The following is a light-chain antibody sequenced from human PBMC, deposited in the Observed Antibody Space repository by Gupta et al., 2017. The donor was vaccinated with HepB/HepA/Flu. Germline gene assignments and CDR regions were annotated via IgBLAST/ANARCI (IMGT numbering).Light chain of an antibody. Sequence: DIVMTQSPDSLAVSLGERATINCKSSQSVLYSFNNKNYLAWYQRKPGQPPKLLVYWASTRESGVPDRFSGSGSGTDFTLTISSRQAEDVAVYYCQQYYSTPLTFGQGTRLEIK. CDR1: QSVLYSFNNKNY. V-gene: IGKV4-1*01. CDR2: WAS. J-gene: IGKJ5*01. CDR3: QQYYSTPLT.